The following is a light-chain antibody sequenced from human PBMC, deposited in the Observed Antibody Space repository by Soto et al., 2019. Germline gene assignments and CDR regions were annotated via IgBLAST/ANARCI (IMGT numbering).Light chain of an antibody. Sequence: TQSPATLSSFPGDRVTLSCRASQAVNTRLAWYQHKPGQGPRLLIYLASNRAAGVPARFSGSGSGTDFTLTISDVEPEDFAVYYCHQRQSWPRTFGQGTKVDIK. J-gene: IGKJ1*01. CDR3: HQRQSWPRT. V-gene: IGKV3-11*01. CDR1: QAVNTR. CDR2: LAS.